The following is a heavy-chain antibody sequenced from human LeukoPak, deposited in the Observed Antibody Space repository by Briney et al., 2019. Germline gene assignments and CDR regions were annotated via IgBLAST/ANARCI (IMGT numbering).Heavy chain of an antibody. J-gene: IGHJ4*02. CDR2: MYPSGET. Sequence: SETLSLTCTVSGGSLSSYYWSCVPHPAGKGLEWIGRMYPSGETKYNPTLKSRVTISLDTSKNQFSLRLSSVTAADTAVYYCAAGSQSTALIKWGQGTLVTVSS. CDR1: GGSLSSYY. D-gene: IGHD5-18*01. V-gene: IGHV4-4*07. CDR3: AAGSQSTALIK.